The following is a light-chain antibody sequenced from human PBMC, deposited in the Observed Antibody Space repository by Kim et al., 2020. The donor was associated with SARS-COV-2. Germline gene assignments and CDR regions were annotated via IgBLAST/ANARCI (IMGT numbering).Light chain of an antibody. CDR3: AVWDDSLEGPV. CDR1: SSNSGSHS. CDR2: SND. V-gene: IGLV1-44*01. J-gene: IGLJ2*01. Sequence: GQWVPISCSGSSSNSGSHSVNWYQQVPGTSPKLAIHSNDQRPSGVPDRFSGSQSGTSASLTITGVQSGDEADYYCAVWDDSLEGPVFGGGTQLTVL.